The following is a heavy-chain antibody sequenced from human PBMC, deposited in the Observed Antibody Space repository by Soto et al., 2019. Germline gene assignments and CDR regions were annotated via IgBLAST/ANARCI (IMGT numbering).Heavy chain of an antibody. Sequence: GGSLCLCWVASGLTVSSNYFSWVRQAPGKGLEWVSVIYSGGSTYYADSVKGRFTISRDNSKNTLYLQMNSLRAEDTAVYYCAREDGYRGGDAFDIWGQGT. J-gene: IGHJ3*02. D-gene: IGHD5-12*01. CDR2: IYSGGST. CDR1: GLTVSSNY. V-gene: IGHV3-66*01. CDR3: AREDGYRGGDAFDI.